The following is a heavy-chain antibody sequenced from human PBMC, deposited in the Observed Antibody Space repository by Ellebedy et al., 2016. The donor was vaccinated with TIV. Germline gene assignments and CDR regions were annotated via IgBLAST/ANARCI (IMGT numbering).Heavy chain of an antibody. V-gene: IGHV3-9*01. CDR3: AKRDGSDLFYFDC. J-gene: IGHJ4*02. CDR2: ISRNSDTI. D-gene: IGHD5-24*01. Sequence: PGGSLRLSCAASGFTFSSYSMNWVRQAPGKGLEWVSGISRNSDTIVYADSVKGRFTISRDNAKNSLYLQMNSLRADDTALYYCAKRDGSDLFYFDCWGQGTLVTVSS. CDR1: GFTFSSYS.